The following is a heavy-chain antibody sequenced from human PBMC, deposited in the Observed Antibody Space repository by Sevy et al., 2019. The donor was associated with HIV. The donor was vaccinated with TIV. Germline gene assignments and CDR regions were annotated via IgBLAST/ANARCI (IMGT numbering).Heavy chain of an antibody. V-gene: IGHV3-48*01. J-gene: IGHJ4*02. CDR1: GFTFSSYS. CDR2: ISSSSSTI. D-gene: IGHD5-12*01. Sequence: GGSLRLSCAASGFTFSSYSMNWVRQAPGKGLEWVSYISSSSSTIYYADSVKGRFTISRDNAKNSLYLQMNSLRAEDTAVYYCARTRGDIVATITGFDYWGQGTLVTVSS. CDR3: ARTRGDIVATITGFDY.